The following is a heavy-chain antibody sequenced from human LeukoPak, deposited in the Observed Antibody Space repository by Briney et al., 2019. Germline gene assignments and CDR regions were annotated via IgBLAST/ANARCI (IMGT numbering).Heavy chain of an antibody. V-gene: IGHV5-51*01. Sequence: LGESLKISCKGSGYSFTSYWIGWVRQMPGKGLEWMGIIYPGDSDTRYSPSFQGQVTISADKSISTAYLQWSSLKASDTAMYYCARHTHKGLPVFDIWGQGTMVTVSS. CDR2: IYPGDSDT. D-gene: IGHD5-18*01. J-gene: IGHJ3*02. CDR1: GYSFTSYW. CDR3: ARHTHKGLPVFDI.